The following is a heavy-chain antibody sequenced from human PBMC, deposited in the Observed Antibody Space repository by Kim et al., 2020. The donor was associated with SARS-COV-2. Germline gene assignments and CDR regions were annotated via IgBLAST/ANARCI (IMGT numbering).Heavy chain of an antibody. J-gene: IGHJ2*01. Sequence: SETLSLTCAVYGGSFSGYYWSWIRQPPGKGLEWIGEINHSGSTNYNPSLKSRVTISVDTSKNQFSLKLSSVTAADTAVYYCARGSSSWYMSWYFDLWGRGTLVTVSS. V-gene: IGHV4-34*01. CDR2: INHSGST. CDR1: GGSFSGYY. CDR3: ARGSSSWYMSWYFDL. D-gene: IGHD6-13*01.